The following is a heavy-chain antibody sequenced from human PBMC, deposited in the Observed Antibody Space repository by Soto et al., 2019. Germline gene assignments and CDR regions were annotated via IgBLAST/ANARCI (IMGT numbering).Heavy chain of an antibody. V-gene: IGHV1-8*01. Sequence: QVPLVQFGAEVKKPGASVKVSCTASGYTFTNYDINWVRQATGQGLEWMGWMNPNSGNTGYAQKFQGRVSMTRNTSISTAYMELSSLRSEDTAVYYCARGRVYCSGGACSPSDYWGQGTLVTVSS. CDR1: GYTFTNYD. D-gene: IGHD2-15*01. CDR2: MNPNSGNT. J-gene: IGHJ4*02. CDR3: ARGRVYCSGGACSPSDY.